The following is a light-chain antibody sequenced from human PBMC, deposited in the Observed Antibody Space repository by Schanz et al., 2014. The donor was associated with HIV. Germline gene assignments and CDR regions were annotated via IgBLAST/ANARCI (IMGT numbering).Light chain of an antibody. CDR3: LQYDSDSWT. V-gene: IGKV1-5*03. CDR1: QSISNW. CDR2: KAS. J-gene: IGKJ2*02. Sequence: DIQMTQSPSTLSASVGDRVTITCRASQSISNWLAWYQQKPGKAPKLLIYKASTLESGVPSSFSGSGSGAEFTLTISSLQPHDFATYFCLQYDSDSWTFGQGTKLEIK.